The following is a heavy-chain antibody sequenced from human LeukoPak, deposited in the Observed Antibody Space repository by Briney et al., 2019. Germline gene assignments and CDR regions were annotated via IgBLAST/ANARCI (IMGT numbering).Heavy chain of an antibody. V-gene: IGHV1-46*01. J-gene: IGHJ4*02. CDR3: ARDNLYDFWSGYYGGGSDY. D-gene: IGHD3-3*01. Sequence: ASVKVSCKASGYTSTSYYMHWVRQAPGQGLEWMGIINPSGGSTSYAQKFQGRVTMTRDTSTSTVYMELSSLRSEDTAVYYCARDNLYDFWSGYYGGGSDYWGQGTLVTVSS. CDR2: INPSGGST. CDR1: GYTSTSYY.